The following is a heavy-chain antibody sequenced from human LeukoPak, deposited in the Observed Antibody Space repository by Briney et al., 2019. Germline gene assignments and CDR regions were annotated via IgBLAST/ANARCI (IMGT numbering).Heavy chain of an antibody. V-gene: IGHV3-30-3*01. Sequence: GWSLTLTFASTGFIFISYVLHWVRQAPGKGLDGVAVISEDGSNKYYAGSLEGRFTISRDNSKNTLYLQMNSLRAEDTAVYSCARQSSGWLDFDYWGQGTLVTVSS. J-gene: IGHJ4*02. CDR3: ARQSSGWLDFDY. CDR2: ISEDGSNK. D-gene: IGHD6-19*01. CDR1: GFIFISYV.